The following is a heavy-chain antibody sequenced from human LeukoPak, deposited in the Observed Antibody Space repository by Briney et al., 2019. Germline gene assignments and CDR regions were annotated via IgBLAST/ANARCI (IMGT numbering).Heavy chain of an antibody. CDR1: GFTFSSYA. CDR3: IKQWLYLGAFDI. D-gene: IGHD6-19*01. CDR2: ISGSGGST. Sequence: PGGSLRLSCAASGFTFSSYAMSWVRQAPGKGLEWVSAISGSGGSTNYADSVKGRFTISRDNSKNTLYLQMNSLRAEDTAVYYCIKQWLYLGAFDIWGQGTMVTVSS. V-gene: IGHV3-23*01. J-gene: IGHJ3*02.